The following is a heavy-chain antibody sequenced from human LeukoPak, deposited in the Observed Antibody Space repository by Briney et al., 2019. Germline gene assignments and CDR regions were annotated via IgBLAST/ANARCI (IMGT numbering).Heavy chain of an antibody. Sequence: PGGSLRLSCAASGFTFSSFSMHWVRQAPGKGLESVSAISGDGGGTYYADSVNGRFTISRDNSKNTLYLQMGSLRAEDVAVYYCARVMSGYDYWGQGTLVTVSS. CDR1: GFTFSSFS. D-gene: IGHD3-3*01. CDR3: ARVMSGYDY. V-gene: IGHV3-64*02. CDR2: ISGDGGGT. J-gene: IGHJ4*02.